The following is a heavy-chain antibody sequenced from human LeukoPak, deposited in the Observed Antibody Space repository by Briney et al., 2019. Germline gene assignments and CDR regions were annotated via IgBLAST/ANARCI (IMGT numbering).Heavy chain of an antibody. CDR1: GYSFTSYW. J-gene: IGHJ4*02. CDR2: IYPGDSDT. D-gene: IGHD6-19*01. CDR3: ARPISTEWLDNYYFDY. V-gene: IGHV5-51*01. Sequence: GESLKISCKGSGYSFTSYWIGWVRQMPGKGLEGMGIIYPGDSDTRYSPSFQGQVTISADKSISTAYLQWSSLKASDTAMYYCARPISTEWLDNYYFDYWGQGTLVTVSS.